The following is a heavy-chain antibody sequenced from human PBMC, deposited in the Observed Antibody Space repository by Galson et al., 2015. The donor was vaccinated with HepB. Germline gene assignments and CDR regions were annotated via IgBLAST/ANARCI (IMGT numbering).Heavy chain of an antibody. J-gene: IGHJ4*02. CDR2: IDWDDDK. CDR1: GFSLSTSGMC. D-gene: IGHD3-22*01. Sequence: PALVKPTQTLTLTCTFSGFSLSTSGMCVSWIRQPPGKALEWLARIDWDDDKYYSTSLKTRLIISKDTSKNQVVLTMTNMDPVDTATYYCARRNYYDSSGYYWGQGTLVTVSS. V-gene: IGHV2-70*11. CDR3: ARRNYYDSSGYY.